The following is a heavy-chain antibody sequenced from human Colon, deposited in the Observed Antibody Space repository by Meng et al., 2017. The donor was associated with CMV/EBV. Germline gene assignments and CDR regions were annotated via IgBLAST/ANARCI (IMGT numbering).Heavy chain of an antibody. V-gene: IGHV3-66*01. Sequence: DVQLVGSGGGLFKPGESLRLSCAASGFTLTNAWVTWVRQAPGKGLEWVSVIYSGGSTFYADSVKGRFTISRDNSKNTLYLQMNSLSAEDTAVYHCARGYSGTSSWGQGTLVTVSS. CDR2: IYSGGST. CDR1: GFTLTNAW. CDR3: ARGYSGTSS. D-gene: IGHD1-26*01. J-gene: IGHJ4*02.